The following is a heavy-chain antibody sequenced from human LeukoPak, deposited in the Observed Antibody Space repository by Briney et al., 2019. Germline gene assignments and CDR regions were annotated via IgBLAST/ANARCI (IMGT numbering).Heavy chain of an antibody. Sequence: SETLSLTCAVYGGSFSGYYWSWIRQPPGKGLEWIGEINHSGSTNYNPSLKSRVTISVDTSKNQFSLKLSSVTAADTAVYYCARPSARYGQTLFDYWGQGTLVTVSS. CDR1: GGSFSGYY. V-gene: IGHV4-34*01. CDR2: INHSGST. D-gene: IGHD3-10*01. CDR3: ARPSARYGQTLFDY. J-gene: IGHJ4*02.